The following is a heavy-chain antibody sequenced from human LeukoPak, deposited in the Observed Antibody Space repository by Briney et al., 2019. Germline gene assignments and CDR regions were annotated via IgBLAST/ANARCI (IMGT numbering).Heavy chain of an antibody. D-gene: IGHD6-19*01. CDR3: AKEVYIAVAIRSYFDY. CDR2: ITGGGEST. Sequence: GGSLRLSCAASGFTFEASAMSWVRQAPGKGLEWVAVITGGGESTYYADSVKGRFTISRDNSKNTLYLQMNSLRAEDTAVYYCAKEVYIAVAIRSYFDYWGQRTLVTVSS. J-gene: IGHJ4*02. V-gene: IGHV3-23*01. CDR1: GFTFEASA.